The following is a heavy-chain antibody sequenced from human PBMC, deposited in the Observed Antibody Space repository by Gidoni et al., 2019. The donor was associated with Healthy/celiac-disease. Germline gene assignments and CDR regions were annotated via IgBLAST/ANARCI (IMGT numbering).Heavy chain of an antibody. CDR3: ATGDTGSWDY. J-gene: IGHJ4*02. CDR2: IYTSGST. V-gene: IGHV4-61*02. D-gene: IGHD3-10*01. CDR1: GGSISSGSYY. Sequence: QVQLQESGPGLVKPSQTLSLTCTVSGGSISSGSYYWSWIRQPAGKGLEWIGRIYTSGSTNYNPSLKSRVTISVDTSKNQFSLKLSSVTAADTAVYYCATGDTGSWDYWGQGTLVTVSS.